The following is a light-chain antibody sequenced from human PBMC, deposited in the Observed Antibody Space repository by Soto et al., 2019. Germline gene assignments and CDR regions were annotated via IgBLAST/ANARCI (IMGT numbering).Light chain of an antibody. V-gene: IGKV3D-20*01. J-gene: IGKJ4*01. Sequence: EIVLTQSPAILSLSPGERATLSSRASQSVSNSYLAWYQQKPGQAPRLVISDASRRATDIQDRLSGCGSGRDFAITISRLGPEDFAVYYCEQYGSSPQTTCGGGTNVEI. CDR3: EQYGSSPQTT. CDR1: QSVSNSY. CDR2: DAS.